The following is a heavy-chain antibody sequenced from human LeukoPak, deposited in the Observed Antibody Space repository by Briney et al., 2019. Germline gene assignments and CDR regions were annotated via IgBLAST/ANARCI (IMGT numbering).Heavy chain of an antibody. D-gene: IGHD3-10*01. V-gene: IGHV4-39*01. CDR1: VGSINSSSYY. CDR3: ARSSMFRGVTVDY. CDR2: IYHSGYT. J-gene: IGHJ4*02. Sequence: SETLSLTCTLSVGSINSSSYYWGWIRQPPGKALEWIGSIYHSGYTYNNPSLKSRVTISVGTSKNQFSLKLSSVTAADTAVYYCARSSMFRGVTVDYWGQGTLVTVSS.